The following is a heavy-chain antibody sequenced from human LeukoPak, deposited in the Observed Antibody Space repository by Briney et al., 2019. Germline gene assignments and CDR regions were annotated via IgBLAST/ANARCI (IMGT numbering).Heavy chain of an antibody. V-gene: IGHV4-59*06. Sequence: SSETLPLTCTVSGGSISSYYWSWIRQPPGKGLEWIGYIYYSGSTYYNPSLKSRVTISVDTSKNQFSLKLSSVTAADTAVYYCARSYYYYYMDVWGKGTTVTVSS. J-gene: IGHJ6*03. CDR3: ARSYYYYYMDV. CDR2: IYYSGST. CDR1: GGSISSYY.